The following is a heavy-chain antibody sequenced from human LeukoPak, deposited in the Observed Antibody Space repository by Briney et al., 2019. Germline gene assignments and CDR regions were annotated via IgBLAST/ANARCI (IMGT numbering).Heavy chain of an antibody. Sequence: PSETLSLTCTVSGDSISSSSYCWGWIRQPPGKGLEWIGNIYYTGSTYYNPSLKSRVTISVDTSKNQFSLKLSSVTAADTAVYYCARDRHTAMVYYYYYMDVWGTGTTVTVSS. J-gene: IGHJ6*03. CDR2: IYYTGST. CDR1: GDSISSSSYC. V-gene: IGHV4-39*07. D-gene: IGHD5-18*01. CDR3: ARDRHTAMVYYYYYMDV.